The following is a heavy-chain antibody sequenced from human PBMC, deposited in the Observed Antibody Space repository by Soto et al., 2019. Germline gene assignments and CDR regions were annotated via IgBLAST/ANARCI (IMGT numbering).Heavy chain of an antibody. Sequence: PSETPSITCAVCGGSICSGGYAWSWIQQPPGKGLEWIGYIYHSGSTYYNPSLKSRVTISVDRSKNQFSLKLSSVTAADTAVYYCARAHYGDYGYGMDVWGQGTTVTVSS. V-gene: IGHV4-30-2*01. CDR1: GGSICSGGYA. D-gene: IGHD4-17*01. CDR2: IYHSGST. CDR3: ARAHYGDYGYGMDV. J-gene: IGHJ6*02.